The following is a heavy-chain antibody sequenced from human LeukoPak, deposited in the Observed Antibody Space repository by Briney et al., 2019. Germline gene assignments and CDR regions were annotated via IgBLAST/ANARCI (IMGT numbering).Heavy chain of an antibody. CDR3: ASSEGGYYYYGMDV. V-gene: IGHV4-59*08. J-gene: IGHJ6*02. CDR1: GGSISSYY. D-gene: IGHD3-10*01. Sequence: SETLSLTCTVSGGSISSYYWSWIRQPPGKGLEWIGYIYYSGSTNYNPSLKSRVTISVDTSKNQFSLKLGSVTAADTAVYYCASSEGGYYYYGMDVWGQGTTVTVSS. CDR2: IYYSGST.